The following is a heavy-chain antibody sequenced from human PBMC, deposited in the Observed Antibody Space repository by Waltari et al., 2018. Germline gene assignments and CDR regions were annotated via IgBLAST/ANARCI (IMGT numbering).Heavy chain of an antibody. Sequence: QVQLVESGGGVVQPGRSLRLSCAASGFTFSSSGMHWVRQTPGRGLEVVAVISSDGSRKSYADSVKGRFSISRDNSKNSLSLEMNSLRPEDTAVYYCASCTGGNCYYYGFDVWGQGTTVTVSS. V-gene: IGHV3-30*03. CDR2: ISSDGSRK. CDR3: ASCTGGNCYYYGFDV. J-gene: IGHJ6*02. CDR1: GFTFSSSG. D-gene: IGHD2-8*02.